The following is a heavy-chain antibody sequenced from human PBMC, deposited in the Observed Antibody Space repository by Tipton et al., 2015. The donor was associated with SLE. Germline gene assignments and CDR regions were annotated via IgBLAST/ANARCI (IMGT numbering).Heavy chain of an antibody. J-gene: IGHJ4*02. Sequence: TLSLTCTVSGGSISSGSYYWSWIRQPAGKGLEWIGRIYTSGSTNYNPSLKSRVTISVDTSKNQFSLKLSSVTAADTAVYYCARGGVVSPFDYWGQGTLVTVSS. CDR2: IYTSGST. D-gene: IGHD2-2*01. CDR3: ARGGVVSPFDY. CDR1: GGSISSGSYY. V-gene: IGHV4-61*02.